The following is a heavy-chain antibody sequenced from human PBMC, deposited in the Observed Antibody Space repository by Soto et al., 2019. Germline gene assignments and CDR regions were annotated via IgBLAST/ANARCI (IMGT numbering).Heavy chain of an antibody. CDR2: INAGNGNT. CDR3: ARLAMVRGVPTYGMDV. CDR1: GYTFTSYA. V-gene: IGHV1-3*01. J-gene: IGHJ6*02. Sequence: ASVKVSCKASGYTFTSYAMHWVRQAPGQRLEWMGWINAGNGNTKYSQKFQGRVTITRDTSASTAYMELSSLRSEDTAVYYCARLAMVRGVPTYGMDVWGQGTTVTVS. D-gene: IGHD3-10*01.